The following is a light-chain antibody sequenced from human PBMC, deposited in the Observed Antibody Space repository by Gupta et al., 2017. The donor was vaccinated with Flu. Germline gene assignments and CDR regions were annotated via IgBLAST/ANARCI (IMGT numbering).Light chain of an antibody. CDR3: QQLIGYPSLS. CDR1: QDIVGY. J-gene: IGKJ4*01. V-gene: IGKV1-9*01. Sequence: SFLSASVGDRVTITCRASQDIVGYLAWYQQKPGRAPNLLLYAASTLQNGVPSRFRGSGSGTEFTLTITSLQPEDSATYYCQQLIGYPSLSFGGGTRVETK. CDR2: AAS.